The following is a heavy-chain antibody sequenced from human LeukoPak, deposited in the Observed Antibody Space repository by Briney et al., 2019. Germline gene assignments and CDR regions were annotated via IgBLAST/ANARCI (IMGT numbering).Heavy chain of an antibody. CDR2: IYYSVST. J-gene: IGHJ4*02. V-gene: IGHV4-39*02. CDR1: GGSISSSSYY. CDR3: ARENTSIDY. D-gene: IGHD2/OR15-2a*01. Sequence: KSSETLSLTCTVSGGSISSSSYYWGWIRQPPGKGLEWIGSIYYSVSTYYNPSLKSRVTISVDTSKNQFSLKLSSVTAADTAVYYCARENTSIDYWGQGTLVTVSS.